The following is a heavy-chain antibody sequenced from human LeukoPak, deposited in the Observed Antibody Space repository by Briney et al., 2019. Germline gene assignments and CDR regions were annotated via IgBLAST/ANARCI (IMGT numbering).Heavy chain of an antibody. D-gene: IGHD6-19*01. CDR3: ARDSGSGIAVAGTLWYYYYGMDV. CDR1: GYTFTSYG. V-gene: IGHV1-18*01. J-gene: IGHJ6*02. CDR2: ISAYNGNT. Sequence: GASVKVSCKASGYTFTSYGISWVRQAPGQGLEWMGWISAYNGNTNYAQKLQGRVTMTTDTSTSTAYMELRSLRSDDTAVYYCARDSGSGIAVAGTLWYYYYGMDVWGQGTTVTVSS.